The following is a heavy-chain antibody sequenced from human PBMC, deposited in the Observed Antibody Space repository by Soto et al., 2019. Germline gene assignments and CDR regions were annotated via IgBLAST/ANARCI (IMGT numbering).Heavy chain of an antibody. V-gene: IGHV4-31*03. J-gene: IGHJ4*02. CDR1: GGSISSGGYY. Sequence: QVQLQESGPGLVKPSQTLSLTCTVSGGSISSGGYYWSWIRQHPGKGLEWIGYIYYSGSTYYNPSLKSRITISLDTSKNQFSLELSSVTAADTAVYYCARDRAGEEGNYSFDYWGQGTLVTFSS. CDR3: ARDRAGEEGNYSFDY. CDR2: IYYSGST. D-gene: IGHD4-4*01.